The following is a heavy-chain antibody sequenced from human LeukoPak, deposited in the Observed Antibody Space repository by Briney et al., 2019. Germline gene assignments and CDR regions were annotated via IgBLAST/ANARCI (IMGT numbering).Heavy chain of an antibody. Sequence: SETLSLTCTVSGGSISSSSYYWGWIRQPPGKGLEWIGGIYYSGSTYYNPSLKSRVTISVDTSKNQFSLKLSSVTAADTAVYYCARNPPFAYCGGDCSPWGQGTLVTVSS. J-gene: IGHJ4*02. CDR3: ARNPPFAYCGGDCSP. D-gene: IGHD2-21*02. CDR2: IYYSGST. CDR1: GGSISSSSYY. V-gene: IGHV4-39*01.